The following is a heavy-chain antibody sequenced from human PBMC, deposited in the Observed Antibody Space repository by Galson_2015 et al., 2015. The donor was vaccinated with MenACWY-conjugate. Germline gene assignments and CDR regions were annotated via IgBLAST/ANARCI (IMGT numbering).Heavy chain of an antibody. CDR3: TTGSRLDY. D-gene: IGHD3-10*01. J-gene: IGHJ4*02. CDR1: GYTFTSYA. Sequence: QSGAEVKEPGQSLKISCTASGYTFTSYAVHWVRQAPGQNLEWMGWINAGNGNTKYSQKFQGRVTITRDTSASTAYMDLSSLRSEDTALYYCTTGSRLDYWGQGALVTVSS. V-gene: IGHV1-3*01. CDR2: INAGNGNT.